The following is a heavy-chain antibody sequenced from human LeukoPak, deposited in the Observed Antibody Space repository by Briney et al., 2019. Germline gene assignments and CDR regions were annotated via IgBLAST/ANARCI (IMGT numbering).Heavy chain of an antibody. V-gene: IGHV4-34*01. J-gene: IGHJ4*02. CDR2: INHSGST. Sequence: PSETLSLTCAVYGGSFSGYYWSWIRQPPGKGLEWIGEINHSGSTNYNPSLKSRVTISVDTSKNQFSLKLSSVTAADTAVYYCARGGGVVVPAAFDYWGQGTLVSVSS. CDR1: GGSFSGYY. D-gene: IGHD2-2*01. CDR3: ARGGGVVVPAAFDY.